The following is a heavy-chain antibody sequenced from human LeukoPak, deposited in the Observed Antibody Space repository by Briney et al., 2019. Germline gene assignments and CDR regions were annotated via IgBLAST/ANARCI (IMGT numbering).Heavy chain of an antibody. CDR1: GFTFSRYW. CDR2: INQDGSEK. J-gene: IGHJ4*02. D-gene: IGHD5-12*01. Sequence: GGSLRLSRVASGFTFSRYWMNWVRQAPGKGLEWVANINQDGSEKNYVDSVKGRFTISRDNAKNSLYLQMNSLRAEDTAVYYCASDYDSGYWGQGTLVTVSS. CDR3: ASDYDSGY. V-gene: IGHV3-7*01.